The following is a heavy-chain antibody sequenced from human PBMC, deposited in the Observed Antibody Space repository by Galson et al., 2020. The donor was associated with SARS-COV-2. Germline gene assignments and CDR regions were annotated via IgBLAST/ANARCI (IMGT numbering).Heavy chain of an antibody. D-gene: IGHD1-26*01. CDR1: GGSFSGFY. Sequence: SETLSLTCAVYGGSFSGFYWNWIRQPPGKGLEWIGEINHAGSTTYNPSLKSRVTISVDTSKNQFSLKLSSVTAADTGVYYCARGIKQGGTYAHDYWGQGSLVTVSS. CDR3: ARGIKQGGTYAHDY. CDR2: INHAGST. J-gene: IGHJ4*02. V-gene: IGHV4-34*01.